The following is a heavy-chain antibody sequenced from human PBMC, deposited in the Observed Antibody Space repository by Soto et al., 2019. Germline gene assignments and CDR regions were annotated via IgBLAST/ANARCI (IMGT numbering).Heavy chain of an antibody. D-gene: IGHD4-17*01. CDR2: ICSQGGRY. Sequence: QVQLVESGGGVVQPGTSLRLSCAASGFPFSSYVMHWVRQAPGKGLQWLAVICSQGGRYYFGASKGRFTVSRDESKDTVSLQVNSLKVEDAGVYFFARERPAGDTALDSWGQGTLVTVSS. J-gene: IGHJ4*02. CDR3: ARERPAGDTALDS. V-gene: IGHV3-33*04. CDR1: GFPFSSYV.